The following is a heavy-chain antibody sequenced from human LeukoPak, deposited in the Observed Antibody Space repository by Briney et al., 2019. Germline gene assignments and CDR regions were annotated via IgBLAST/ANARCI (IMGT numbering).Heavy chain of an antibody. J-gene: IGHJ3*02. V-gene: IGHV4-34*01. CDR1: GGSFSGYY. D-gene: IGHD4-17*01. CDR3: VRANGDYTLDAFDI. Sequence: SETLSLTCAVYGGSFSGYYWSWIRQPPGKGLEWIGEINHSGSTNYNPSLKSRVTISVDTSKNQFSLKLSSVTAADTAVYYCVRANGDYTLDAFDIWGQGTMVTVSS. CDR2: INHSGST.